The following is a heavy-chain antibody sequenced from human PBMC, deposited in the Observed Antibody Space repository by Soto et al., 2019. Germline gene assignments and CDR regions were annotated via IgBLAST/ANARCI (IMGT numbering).Heavy chain of an antibody. V-gene: IGHV1-2*02. D-gene: IGHD4-17*01. CDR1: GYTFTGNY. Sequence: QVQLVQSGAEVKKPGASVRVSCKASGYTFTGNYIHWVRQATGQGLEWMGWINPNTGGTHYAQNFQSRINRTRDTAITTSYMELSRLRSDDTDVYYCARDNGDYDNAAYFQHWGQVTLVTVSS. CDR2: INPNTGGT. J-gene: IGHJ1*01. CDR3: ARDNGDYDNAAYFQH.